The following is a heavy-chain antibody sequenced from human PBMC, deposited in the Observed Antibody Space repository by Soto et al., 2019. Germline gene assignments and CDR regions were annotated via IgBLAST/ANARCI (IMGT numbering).Heavy chain of an antibody. V-gene: IGHV1-69*01. J-gene: IGHJ5*02. Sequence: QVQLVQSGAEVKKPGSSVKVSCKASGGTFSSYAISWVRQAPGQGLEWMGGIIPIFGTANYAQKFQGRVTITADESTSTAYMELSSLRSEDTAVYYCARMAVYYGSGSYYRYWFDPWGQGTLVTVSS. CDR2: IIPIFGTA. CDR1: GGTFSSYA. CDR3: ARMAVYYGSGSYYRYWFDP. D-gene: IGHD3-10*01.